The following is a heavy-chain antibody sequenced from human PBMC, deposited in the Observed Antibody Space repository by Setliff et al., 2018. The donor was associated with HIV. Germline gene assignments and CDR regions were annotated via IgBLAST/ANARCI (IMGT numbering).Heavy chain of an antibody. CDR1: GDSFSGTSYY. CDR3: VRPSLGIGGGSIFHN. Sequence: SETLSLTCTVSGDSFSGTSYYWGWIRQPPGKGLEWIGSIHFSGSTWYTQSLKSRVTIWVDTSKNQFSLKVNSVTAADTAVYYCVRPSLGIGGGSIFHNWGQGTLVTLSS. D-gene: IGHD3-3*01. CDR2: IHFSGST. V-gene: IGHV4-39*01. J-gene: IGHJ4*02.